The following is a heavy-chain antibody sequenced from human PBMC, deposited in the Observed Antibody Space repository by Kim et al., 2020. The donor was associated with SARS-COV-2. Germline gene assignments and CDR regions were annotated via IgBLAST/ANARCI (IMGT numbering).Heavy chain of an antibody. V-gene: IGHV3-49*04. CDR2: IRSKAYGGTT. D-gene: IGHD4-17*01. CDR3: TRAAYGFSNYYYYGMDV. CDR1: GFTFGDYA. J-gene: IGHJ6*02. Sequence: GGSLRLSCTASGFTFGDYAMSWVRQAPGKGLEWVGFIRSKAYGGTTEYAASVKGRFTISRDDSKSIAYLQMNSLKTEDTAVYYCTRAAYGFSNYYYYGMDVCSQGTTVTVS.